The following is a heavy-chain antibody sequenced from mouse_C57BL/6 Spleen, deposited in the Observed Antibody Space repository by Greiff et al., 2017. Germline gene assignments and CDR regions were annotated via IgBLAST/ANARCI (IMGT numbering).Heavy chain of an antibody. CDR3: AREYGSSYGDAMDY. J-gene: IGHJ4*01. Sequence: QVQLQQSGAELVRPGTSVKVSCKASGYAFTNYLIEWVKQRPGQGLEWFGVINPGSGGTNYNEKFKGKATLTADKSSSTAYMQLSSRTSEDSAVYCCAREYGSSYGDAMDYWGQGTSVTVSS. CDR2: INPGSGGT. V-gene: IGHV1-54*01. D-gene: IGHD1-1*01. CDR1: GYAFTNYL.